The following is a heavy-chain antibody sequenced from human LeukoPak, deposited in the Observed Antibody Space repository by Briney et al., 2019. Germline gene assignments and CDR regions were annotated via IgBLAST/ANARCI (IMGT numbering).Heavy chain of an antibody. V-gene: IGHV3-30*02. Sequence: GGSLRLSCAASGFTFSSYGMHWVRQAPGKGLAWVAFIRYDGSDKYYADSVKGRFTISRDNSKNTLYLQMNSLRAEDTAVYYCARIGGIAAAGTTHFDYWGQGTLVTVSS. D-gene: IGHD6-13*01. CDR2: IRYDGSDK. CDR3: ARIGGIAAAGTTHFDY. CDR1: GFTFSSYG. J-gene: IGHJ4*02.